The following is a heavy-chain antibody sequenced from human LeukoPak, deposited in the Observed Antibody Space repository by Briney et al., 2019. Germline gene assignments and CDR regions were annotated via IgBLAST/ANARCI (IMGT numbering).Heavy chain of an antibody. CDR1: GYTFTSYG. D-gene: IGHD1-26*01. CDR3: AREWADAFDI. Sequence: ASVKVSCKASGYTFTSYGISWVRQAPGQGLEWMGWISAYNGNTNYAQKFQGRVTITADESTSTAYMELSSLRSDDTAIYYCAREWADAFDIWGQGTLVTVSS. J-gene: IGHJ3*02. CDR2: ISAYNGNT. V-gene: IGHV1-18*01.